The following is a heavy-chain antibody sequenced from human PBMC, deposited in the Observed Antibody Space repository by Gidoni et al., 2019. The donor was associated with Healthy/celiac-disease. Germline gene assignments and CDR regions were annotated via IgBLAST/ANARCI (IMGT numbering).Heavy chain of an antibody. CDR3: VKDALGSSWYLGFDY. J-gene: IGHJ4*02. Sequence: EVQLVESGGGLVQPGRSLRLSCSASGFTFSSYAMHWVRQAPGKGLEYVSAISSNGGSTYYADSVKGRFTIARDKSKNTLYLQMSSLRAEDTAVYYCVKDALGSSWYLGFDYWGQGTLVTVSS. D-gene: IGHD6-13*01. V-gene: IGHV3-64D*08. CDR1: GFTFSSYA. CDR2: ISSNGGST.